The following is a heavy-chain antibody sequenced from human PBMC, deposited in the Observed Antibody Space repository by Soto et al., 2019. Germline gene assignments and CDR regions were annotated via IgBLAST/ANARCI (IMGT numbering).Heavy chain of an antibody. CDR1: GGSVSSGSYY. CDR3: ARDINIAAAGTLKSRWFDP. CDR2: IYYSGST. J-gene: IGHJ5*02. D-gene: IGHD6-13*01. Sequence: TSETLSLTCTVSGGSVSSGSYYWSWIRQPPGKGLEWIGYIYYSGSTNYNPSLKSRVTISVDTSKNQFSLKLSSVTAADTAVYYCARDINIAAAGTLKSRWFDPWGQGTLVTVSS. V-gene: IGHV4-61*01.